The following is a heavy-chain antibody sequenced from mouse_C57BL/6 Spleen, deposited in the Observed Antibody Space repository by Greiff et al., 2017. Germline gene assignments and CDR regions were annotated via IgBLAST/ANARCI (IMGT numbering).Heavy chain of an antibody. CDR1: GYTFTSYW. V-gene: IGHV1-59*01. CDR2: IDPSDSYT. D-gene: IGHD1-1*01. CDR3: ARRTRDYYGSSSYYFDY. J-gene: IGHJ2*01. Sequence: VQLQQPGAELVRLGTSVKLSCKASGYTFTSYWMHWVKQRPGQGLEWIGVIDPSDSYTNYNQKFKGKATLTVDTSSSTAYMQLSSLTSEDSAVYYCARRTRDYYGSSSYYFDYWGQGTTLTVSS.